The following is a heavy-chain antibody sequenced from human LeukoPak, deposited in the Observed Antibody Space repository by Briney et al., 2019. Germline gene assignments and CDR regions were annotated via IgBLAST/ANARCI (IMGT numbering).Heavy chain of an antibody. V-gene: IGHV3-30*04. J-gene: IGHJ5*02. Sequence: PGGPLRLSCAASGFIFTNFAMHWVRQAPGKGLEWVAVISNDERNKYYAESVKGRFTISRDDSKNTLYLQRDSLRPEDTAIYYCAKDLDSTGKWDFWFNPWGQGTLVTVSS. CDR2: ISNDERNK. CDR1: GFIFTNFA. CDR3: AKDLDSTGKWDFWFNP. D-gene: IGHD2-8*02.